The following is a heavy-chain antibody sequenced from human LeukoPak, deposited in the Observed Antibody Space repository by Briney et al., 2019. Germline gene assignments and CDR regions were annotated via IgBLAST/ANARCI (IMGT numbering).Heavy chain of an antibody. CDR1: GDSVSSNSAT. CDR3: AGETGTTWYYDYGMDV. V-gene: IGHV6-1*01. J-gene: IGHJ6*02. D-gene: IGHD1-14*01. Sequence: SQTLSLTCAISGDSVSSNSATWNWIRQSPSRGLEWLGRTYYRSKWYNDYAVSVKSRITINPDTSKNQFSLQLNSVTPEDTAVYYCAGETGTTWYYDYGMDVWGQGTTVTVSS. CDR2: TYYRSKWYN.